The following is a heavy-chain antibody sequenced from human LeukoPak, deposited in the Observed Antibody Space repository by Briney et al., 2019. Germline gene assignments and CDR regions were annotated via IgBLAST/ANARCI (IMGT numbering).Heavy chain of an antibody. Sequence: GGSLRLSCAASGFTFVNHGMNWVRQAPGKGLEWISFINSSSSTIYYADSVKGRFTISRDNAKNSLYLQMNSLRDEDTGVYYCARTNVLDYWGQGTVVTVSS. CDR1: GFTFVNHG. J-gene: IGHJ4*02. CDR2: INSSSSTI. D-gene: IGHD6-6*01. V-gene: IGHV3-48*02. CDR3: ARTNVLDY.